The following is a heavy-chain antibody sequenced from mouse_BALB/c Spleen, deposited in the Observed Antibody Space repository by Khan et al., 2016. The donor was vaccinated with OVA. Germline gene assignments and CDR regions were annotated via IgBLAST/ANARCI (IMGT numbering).Heavy chain of an antibody. CDR2: ISYSGNT. CDR1: GYSITSDYA. CDR3: ARIQGGDFDY. J-gene: IGHJ2*01. Sequence: EVQLQESGPGLVKPSQSLSLTCTVTGYSITSDYAWNWIRQFPGNKLEWMGYISYSGNTKYNPSLKSRISITRDTSKNQFFLQLNFVTIEDTATYYCARIQGGDFDYWGQGTTLTASS. D-gene: IGHD3-2*02. V-gene: IGHV3-2*02.